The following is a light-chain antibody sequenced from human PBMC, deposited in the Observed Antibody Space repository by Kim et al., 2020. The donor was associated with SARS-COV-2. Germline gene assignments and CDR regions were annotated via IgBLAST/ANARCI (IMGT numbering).Light chain of an antibody. CDR1: QSIISY. CDR2: AAS. V-gene: IGKV1-39*01. Sequence: ASVGSKVTITCRASQSIISYLNWYQQKPGKAPRLLMYAASTLQGGVPSRFSGSGSATDFTLTISSLQPEDFATYFCQQSYTTPWTFGQGTKVDIK. CDR3: QQSYTTPWT. J-gene: IGKJ1*01.